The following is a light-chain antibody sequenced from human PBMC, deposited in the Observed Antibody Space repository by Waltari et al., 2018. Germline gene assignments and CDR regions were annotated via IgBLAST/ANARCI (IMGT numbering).Light chain of an antibody. CDR1: SSDIGGHNF. CDR2: DVS. V-gene: IGLV2-11*01. CDR3: CSYAGFYTCEGHV. Sequence: SALSQPRSVSGSVGQPVTIYCSGTSSDIGGHNFVSWYQQHPDKAPKIIICDVSKLPSAVPDRSSPPNSGNTASLTISGLQLEDEAQYFCCSYAGFYTCEGHVFGGGTMLTVL. J-gene: IGLJ2*01.